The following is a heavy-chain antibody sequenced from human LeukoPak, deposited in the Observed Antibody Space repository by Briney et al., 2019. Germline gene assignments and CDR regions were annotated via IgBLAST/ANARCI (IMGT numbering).Heavy chain of an antibody. CDR1: GFTFSSYA. Sequence: GGSLRLSCSASGFTFSSYAMHWVRQAPGKGLEYVSAISSNGGSTYYADSVKGRFTISRDNSKNTLYLQMSSLRAEDTAVYYCARLPYYYDSSGYYGGGDWGQGTLVTVSS. J-gene: IGHJ4*02. CDR2: ISSNGGST. V-gene: IGHV3-64D*06. D-gene: IGHD3-22*01. CDR3: ARLPYYYDSSGYYGGGD.